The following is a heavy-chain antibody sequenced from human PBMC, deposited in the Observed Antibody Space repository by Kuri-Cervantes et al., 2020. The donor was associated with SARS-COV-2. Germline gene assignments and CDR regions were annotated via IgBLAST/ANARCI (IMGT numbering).Heavy chain of an antibody. D-gene: IGHD6-13*01. CDR3: ARGFIAAAGTDNWFDP. V-gene: IGHV1-69*05. CDR1: GGTFSSYS. Sequence: SVKVSCKASGGTFSSYSFSWVRQAPGQGLEWMGGIIPIFDTANYAQKLQGRVTMTTDTSTSTAYMELRSLRSDDTAVYYCARGFIAAAGTDNWFDPWGQGTLVTVSS. J-gene: IGHJ5*02. CDR2: IIPIFDTA.